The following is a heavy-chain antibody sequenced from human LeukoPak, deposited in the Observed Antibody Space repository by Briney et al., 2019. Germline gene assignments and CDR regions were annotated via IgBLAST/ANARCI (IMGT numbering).Heavy chain of an antibody. J-gene: IGHJ4*02. Sequence: PSETLSLTCSVSGGSISSTNYYWDWIRQPPGKGLEWIGSMFYSGNTYYTPSLKSRVTISVDTSKNQFSLKLSSVTAADTAVYYCARRGGKRYFDYWGQGTLVTVSS. D-gene: IGHD4-23*01. CDR2: MFYSGNT. CDR3: ARRGGKRYFDY. CDR1: GGSISSTNYY. V-gene: IGHV4-39*01.